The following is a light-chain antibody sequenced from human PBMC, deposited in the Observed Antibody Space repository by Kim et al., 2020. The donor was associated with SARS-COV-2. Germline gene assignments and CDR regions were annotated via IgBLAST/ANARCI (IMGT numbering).Light chain of an antibody. V-gene: IGKV3-20*01. J-gene: IGKJ5*01. CDR3: QQYGGSPPVT. Sequence: PGDSATLSCRASQSVTSSYLAWYQLKPGQAPRLLIYGASSRASGIPDRFSGSGSGTDFTLTISRLEPEDFAVYFCQQYGGSPPVTFGQGTRLEIK. CDR1: QSVTSSY. CDR2: GAS.